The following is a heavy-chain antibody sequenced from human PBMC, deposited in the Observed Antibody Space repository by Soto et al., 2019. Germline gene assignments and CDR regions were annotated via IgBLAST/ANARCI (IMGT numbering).Heavy chain of an antibody. CDR2: ISSSDDYT. Sequence: QVQLVESGGGVVKPGGSLRLACVASGFTFSDYYMGWIRQPPGKGLEWVSYISSSDDYTKYADSVKGRFTISRDNTEESLFLQLDSLRAEDTAVYYCARLSRMFSYYYNVDVWGQGTSVTVSS. V-gene: IGHV3-11*06. J-gene: IGHJ6*02. CDR3: ARLSRMFSYYYNVDV. CDR1: GFTFSDYY. D-gene: IGHD3-10*02.